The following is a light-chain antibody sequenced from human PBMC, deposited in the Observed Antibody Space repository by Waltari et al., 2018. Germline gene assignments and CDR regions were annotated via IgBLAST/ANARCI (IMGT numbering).Light chain of an antibody. CDR2: GVS. CDR3: QQTYNNPYT. J-gene: IGKJ2*01. CDR1: QTISGY. V-gene: IGKV1-39*01. Sequence: DIQMTQSPSSQSASVGDTVTITCRASQTISGYLNWYQQKPGKAPNRLISGVSSLESGVPSRFSGTSSGTDFTLTISSLQPEDFAVYYCQQTYNNPYTFGQGTKLEIK.